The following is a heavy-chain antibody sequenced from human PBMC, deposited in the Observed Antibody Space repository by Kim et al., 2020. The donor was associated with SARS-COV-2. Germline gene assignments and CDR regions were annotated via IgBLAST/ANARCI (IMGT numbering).Heavy chain of an antibody. CDR1: GFTFPDYT. V-gene: IGHV3-49*03. CDR3: TRGGSGMN. J-gene: IGHJ4*02. Sequence: GGSLRLSCTASGFTFPDYTMTWFRQAPGKGLERVGFIRSNTYGGTSEYAASVKGRFTISRDDSKTIAYLQMNSLKPEDTAVYYCTRGGSGMNWGQGTLVT. D-gene: IGHD3-10*01. CDR2: IRSNTYGGTS.